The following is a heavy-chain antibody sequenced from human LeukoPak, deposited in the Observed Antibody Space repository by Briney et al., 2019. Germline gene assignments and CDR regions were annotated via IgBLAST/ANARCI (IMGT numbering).Heavy chain of an antibody. CDR1: GFTFSSYA. J-gene: IGHJ6*04. CDR3: ARVDVDIVATMGNYYYYGMDV. V-gene: IGHV3-30*04. Sequence: GGSLRLSCAASGFTFSSYAMHWVRQAPGKGLEWMAVISYDGSNKYYADSVKGRFTISRDNSKNTLYLQMNSLRAEDTAVYYCARVDVDIVATMGNYYYYGMDVWGKGTTVTVSS. D-gene: IGHD5-12*01. CDR2: ISYDGSNK.